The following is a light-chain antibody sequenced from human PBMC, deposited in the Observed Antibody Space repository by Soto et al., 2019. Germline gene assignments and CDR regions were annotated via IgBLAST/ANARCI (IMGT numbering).Light chain of an antibody. CDR1: QSLSSY. V-gene: IGKV3-11*01. CDR3: QQRTNWLT. Sequence: EIVLTQSPATLSLSPGERATLSCRASQSLSSYLAWYQQKPGQAPRLLIYDASNRATGIPARFSGSGSGTDFTLTISSLEPEDFAVYYCQQRTNWLTFGGGTMVAIK. J-gene: IGKJ4*01. CDR2: DAS.